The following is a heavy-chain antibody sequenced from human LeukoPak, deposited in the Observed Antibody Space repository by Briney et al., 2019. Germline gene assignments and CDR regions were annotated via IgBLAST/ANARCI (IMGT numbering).Heavy chain of an antibody. CDR2: ISGSGGST. V-gene: IGHV3-23*01. CDR1: GFTFSSYA. Sequence: GGSLRLSCAASGFTFSSYAMSWVRQAPGKGLEWVSAISGSGGSTYYADSVKGRFTISRDNSKNTLYLQMNSLRAEDTAVYYCAKDQGSSGGSCYSDYWGQGTLGTVSS. D-gene: IGHD2-15*01. CDR3: AKDQGSSGGSCYSDY. J-gene: IGHJ4*02.